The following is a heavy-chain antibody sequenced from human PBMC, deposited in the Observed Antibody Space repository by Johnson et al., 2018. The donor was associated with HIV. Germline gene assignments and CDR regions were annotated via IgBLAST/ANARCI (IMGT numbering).Heavy chain of an antibody. CDR1: GFTVSSNY. J-gene: IGHJ3*02. CDR3: ARDADTAMVTGGSFDI. D-gene: IGHD5-18*01. Sequence: VQLVESGGGLVQPGGSLRLSCAASGFTVSSNYMSWVRQAPGKGLEWVSVIYSGGSTYYADSVKGRFTISRDNSKNTLYLQMNSLRAEDTAVYYCARDADTAMVTGGSFDIWGQGTMVTVSS. CDR2: IYSGGST. V-gene: IGHV3-66*01.